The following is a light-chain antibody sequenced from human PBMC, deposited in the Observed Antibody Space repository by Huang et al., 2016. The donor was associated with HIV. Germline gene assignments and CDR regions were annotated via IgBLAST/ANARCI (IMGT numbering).Light chain of an antibody. J-gene: IGKJ1*01. CDR3: QQYHSLPWT. CDR2: ATS. CDR1: QGIGNS. Sequence: DIQMTQSPSSLSASVGDRVTITCRASQGIGNSLAWYQHKPEKAPRLLLYATSTLESGVPSRFSVSGSGTHYTLTINTLQPEDIASYYCQQYHSLPWTFGQGTKVEIK. V-gene: IGKV1-NL1*01.